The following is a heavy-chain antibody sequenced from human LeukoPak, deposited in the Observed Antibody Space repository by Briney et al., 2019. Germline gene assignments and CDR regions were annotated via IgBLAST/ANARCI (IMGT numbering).Heavy chain of an antibody. V-gene: IGHV4-38-2*02. J-gene: IGHJ3*02. Sequence: SETLSLTCSVSAYSISSGYYWGWIRQPPGKGLEWIGSIHHTGYTFYNPSVKSRITISVERSKNQFSLKLSSVTAAGTAMYDGATDTGGFDIWGQGAMVTVSS. CDR1: AYSISSGYY. D-gene: IGHD2-15*01. CDR2: IHHTGYT. CDR3: ATDTGGFDI.